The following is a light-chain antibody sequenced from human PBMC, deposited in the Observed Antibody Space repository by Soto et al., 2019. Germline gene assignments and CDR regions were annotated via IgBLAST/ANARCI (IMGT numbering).Light chain of an antibody. J-gene: IGLJ1*01. Sequence: QSVLTQPASVSGSPGQSITLSCTGTSSDVGGYNFVSWYQHHPGIAPKLMIYEVNNRPSGVSYRFSGSRSGNTASLTISGLQAEDEADYYCGSYTSSNIRYVFENGTKLTVL. CDR3: GSYTSSNIRYV. V-gene: IGLV2-14*01. CDR1: SSDVGGYNF. CDR2: EVN.